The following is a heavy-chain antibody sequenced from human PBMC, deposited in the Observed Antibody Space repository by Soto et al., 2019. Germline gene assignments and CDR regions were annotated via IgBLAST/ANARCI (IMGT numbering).Heavy chain of an antibody. CDR1: GVTFSNFA. CDR3: AKDTSSSPYYMDV. Sequence: VQVLESGGGSVQPGGSLRLSCAASGVTFSNFAMSWVRHAPGKGLEWVSEITGSTGTTYYADSVKGRFIISRDNSKNTVHLQMNSLRAEDTAVYYCAKDTSSSPYYMDVWGKGTTVTVSS. V-gene: IGHV3-23*01. J-gene: IGHJ6*03. D-gene: IGHD2-2*01. CDR2: ITGSTGTT.